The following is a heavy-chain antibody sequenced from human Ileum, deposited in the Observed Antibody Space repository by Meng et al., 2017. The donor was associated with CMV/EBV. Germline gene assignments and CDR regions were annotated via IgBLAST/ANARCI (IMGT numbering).Heavy chain of an antibody. Sequence: GESLKISCAASGFTFSNYAMHWVRQAPGRGLEWVAFISYHGKNKYYADSVKGRFTISRDDSKNTLSLQMDSLRVVDTAVYYCARDRMLWVTRGTYGMDVWGPGNTV. J-gene: IGHJ6*01. D-gene: IGHD1-26*01. CDR1: GFTFSNYA. V-gene: IGHV3-30*04. CDR3: ARDRMLWVTRGTYGMDV. CDR2: ISYHGKNK.